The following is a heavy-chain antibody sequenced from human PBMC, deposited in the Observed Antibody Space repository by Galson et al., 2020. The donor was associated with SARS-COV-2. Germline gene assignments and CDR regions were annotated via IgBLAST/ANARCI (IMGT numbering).Heavy chain of an antibody. Sequence: SETLSLTCAVSGPSISSGSSSWNWIRQPPGKGLEGTGYISQSGGTYYNPSLKSRVTISGDRSKNQFSLRLSSVTAADTAVYYCARLHYGEYAPEAFDIWGPGTRVTVAS. CDR3: ARLHYGEYAPEAFDI. CDR2: ISQSGGT. J-gene: IGHJ3*02. V-gene: IGHV4-30-2*01. D-gene: IGHD4-17*01. CDR1: GPSISSGSSS.